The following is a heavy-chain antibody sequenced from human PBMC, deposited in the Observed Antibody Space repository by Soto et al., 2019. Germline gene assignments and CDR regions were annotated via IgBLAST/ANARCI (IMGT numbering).Heavy chain of an antibody. CDR1: GFTFSSYS. J-gene: IGHJ4*02. CDR3: ARDSGYSYGPFYY. D-gene: IGHD5-18*01. V-gene: IGHV3-48*01. CDR2: ISSSSSTI. Sequence: GGSLRLSCAASGFTFSSYSMNWVRQAPGKGLEWVSYISSSSSTIYYADSVKGRFTISRDNAKNSLYLQMNSLRAEDTAAYYCARDSGYSYGPFYYWGQGTLVPVSS.